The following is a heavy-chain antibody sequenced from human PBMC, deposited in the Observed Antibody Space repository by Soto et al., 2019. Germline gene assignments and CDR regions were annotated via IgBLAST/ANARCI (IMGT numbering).Heavy chain of an antibody. CDR1: GFSLTNYG. V-gene: IGHV3-33*01. Sequence: QGQLVESGGGVVQPGRSLRLSCEASGFSLTNYGMHWVRQAPGKGLEWVTVIWSNGVNTYYIDSVKGRFTISRDGSKNTVYLQMNSLRAEDTAVYYCARGRETWPQGYLDCWGQGTLVTVSS. CDR2: IWSNGVNT. CDR3: ARGRETWPQGYLDC. D-gene: IGHD1-1*01. J-gene: IGHJ4*02.